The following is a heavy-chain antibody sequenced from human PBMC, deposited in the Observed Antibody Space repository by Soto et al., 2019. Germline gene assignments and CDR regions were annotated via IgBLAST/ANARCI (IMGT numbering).Heavy chain of an antibody. CDR3: ARDYYRFNSGYGFSMDV. V-gene: IGHV3-11*04. J-gene: IGHJ6*02. CDR1: GGPFSDYY. D-gene: IGHD5-12*01. CDR2: ISSSGSTI. Sequence: GGSLRLSCAASGGPFSDYYMSWIRQAPGKGLEWVSYISSSGSTIYYADSVKGRFTISRDNAKNSLYLQMNSLRAEDTAVYYCARDYYRFNSGYGFSMDVWGQGTTVTVSS.